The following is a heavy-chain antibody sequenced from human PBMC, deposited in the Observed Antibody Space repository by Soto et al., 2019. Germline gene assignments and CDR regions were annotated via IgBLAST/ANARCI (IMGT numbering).Heavy chain of an antibody. J-gene: IGHJ4*02. V-gene: IGHV4-34*01. CDR2: INHSGST. CDR1: GGSFSGYY. D-gene: IGHD6-13*01. CDR3: ARGDSSSWVEFDY. Sequence: QVQLQQWGAGLLKPSEPLSLTCAVYGGSFSGYYWSWIRQPPGKGLEWIGEINHSGSTNYNPSLKSRVTISVDTSKHQFSLKLSSVTAADTAVYYCARGDSSSWVEFDYWGQGTLVTVSS.